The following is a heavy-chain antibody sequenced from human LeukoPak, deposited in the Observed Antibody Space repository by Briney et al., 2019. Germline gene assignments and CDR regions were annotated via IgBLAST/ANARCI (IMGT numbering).Heavy chain of an antibody. CDR1: GFSFSGYW. D-gene: IGHD5-12*01. V-gene: IGHV3-7*01. CDR3: VRGGRATFDA. J-gene: IGHJ4*02. CDR2: MNHEGSET. Sequence: PGGCLTLSCPVSGFSFSGYWVTWVRQPAGRGLEWVATMNHEGSETYYLHSVKGRSTISRDNAENSLYLLMNGLRPEDVALYYCVRGGRATFDAWGQGTLVTVSS.